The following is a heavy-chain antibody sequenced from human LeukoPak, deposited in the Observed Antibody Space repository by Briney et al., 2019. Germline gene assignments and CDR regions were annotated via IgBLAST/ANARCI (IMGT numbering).Heavy chain of an antibody. CDR3: ARDPVSGIAFRGVPVDP. V-gene: IGHV1-2*02. CDR2: INPNSGGT. Sequence: ASVKVSCKASGYTFTGYYMHWVRQAPGQGLEWMGWINPNSGGTNYAQKFQGRGTMTRDTSISTAYMELSRLRSDDTAVYYCARDPVSGIAFRGVPVDPWGQGTLVTVSS. J-gene: IGHJ5*02. CDR1: GYTFTGYY. D-gene: IGHD6-13*01.